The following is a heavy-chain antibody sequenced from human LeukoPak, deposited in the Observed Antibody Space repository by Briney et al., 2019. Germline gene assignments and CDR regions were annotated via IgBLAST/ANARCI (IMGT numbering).Heavy chain of an antibody. CDR2: IKQDGSEK. Sequence: GGSLRLSCAASGFTFSSYAMSWVRQTPGKGLEWVANIKQDGSEKNYVDSVKGRFTIFRDNARNSLYLQMNSLRAEDTAVYYCASHSYGYNHWGQGTLVIVSS. CDR3: ASHSYGYNH. J-gene: IGHJ5*02. V-gene: IGHV3-7*01. D-gene: IGHD3-16*01. CDR1: GFTFSSYA.